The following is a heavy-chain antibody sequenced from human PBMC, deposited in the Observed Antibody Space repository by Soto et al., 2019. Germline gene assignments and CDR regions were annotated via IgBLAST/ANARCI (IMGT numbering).Heavy chain of an antibody. Sequence: LSLTCTVSGDSITSTSYYWGWIRQPSGKGLEWIGCIHYSGSTYYNPSLRSRVTSSVDTSKNQFSLKVSSVTAADTAVYYCARRLFSSTWPSYFDYWGEGTLVTVSS. D-gene: IGHD6-13*01. J-gene: IGHJ4*02. CDR3: ARRLFSSTWPSYFDY. V-gene: IGHV4-39*01. CDR1: GDSITSTSYY. CDR2: IHYSGST.